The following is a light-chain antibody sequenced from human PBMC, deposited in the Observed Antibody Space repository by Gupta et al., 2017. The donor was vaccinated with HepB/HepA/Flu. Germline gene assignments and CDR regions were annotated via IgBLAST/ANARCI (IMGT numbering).Light chain of an antibody. J-gene: IGKJ5*01. V-gene: IGKV3-11*01. Sequence: EIVLTQSPATLSLSPGERATLSCRASRSVSIYLAWYQQKPGQAPRLLIYDASNRATGIPARFSGSGSGTDFTLTISSREPEDFAVYYCQQRSNWPPITFGQGTRLEIK. CDR2: DAS. CDR1: RSVSIY. CDR3: QQRSNWPPIT.